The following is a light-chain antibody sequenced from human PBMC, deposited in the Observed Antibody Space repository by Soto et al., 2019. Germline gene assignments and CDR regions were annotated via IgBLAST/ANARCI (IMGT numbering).Light chain of an antibody. V-gene: IGLV2-14*01. Sequence: QSALTQPPSASGSPGQSVTISCTGTSSDVGGYSYVSWYQQHPGKPPKLMIYEVSNRPSGISDRFSGFKSANTAYLTISGVQPEDEADYHCSSYTTMKTVVFGGGTKVTVL. J-gene: IGLJ2*01. CDR1: SSDVGGYSY. CDR3: SSYTTMKTVV. CDR2: EVS.